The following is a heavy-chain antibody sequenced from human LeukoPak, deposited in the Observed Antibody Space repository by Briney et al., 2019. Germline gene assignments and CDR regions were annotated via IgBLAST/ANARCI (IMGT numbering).Heavy chain of an antibody. CDR1: GGSISSYY. J-gene: IGHJ3*02. CDR2: IYYSGST. V-gene: IGHV4-59*12. CDR3: ASTHTPDAFGI. D-gene: IGHD2-15*01. Sequence: KPSETLSLTCTVSGGSISSYYWSWIRQPPGKGLEWIGYIYYSGSTNYNPSLKSRVTISVDTSKNQFSLNLRSVTAADTAVYYCASTHTPDAFGIWGQGTMVTVSS.